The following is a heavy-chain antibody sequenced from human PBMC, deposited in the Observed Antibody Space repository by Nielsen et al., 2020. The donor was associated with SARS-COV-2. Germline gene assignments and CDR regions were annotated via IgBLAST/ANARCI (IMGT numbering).Heavy chain of an antibody. V-gene: IGHV3-30*18. J-gene: IGHJ4*02. CDR2: ISYDGSNK. Sequence: WIRQPPGKGLEWVAVISYDGSNKYSAASVKGRFTISRDNSKNTLYLQMNSLRTEDTAVYYCAKSIGDLYGYFDNWGQGTLVTVSS. CDR3: AKSIGDLYGYFDN. D-gene: IGHD3-10*01.